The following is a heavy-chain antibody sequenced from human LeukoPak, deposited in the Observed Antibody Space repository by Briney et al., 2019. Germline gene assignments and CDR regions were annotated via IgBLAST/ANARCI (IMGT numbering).Heavy chain of an antibody. CDR2: IVYDGSNK. CDR3: ARGSLDGTYTFDI. Sequence: PGGSLTLSCTASGFTFSSYSMNWVRQAPGKGLEWVAVIVYDGSNKKYADSVKGRFTISRDNSNNTLYLQMNSLRAEDTAVYYCARGSLDGTYTFDIWGQGAMVTVSS. J-gene: IGHJ3*02. CDR1: GFTFSSYS. V-gene: IGHV3-30*03. D-gene: IGHD1-1*01.